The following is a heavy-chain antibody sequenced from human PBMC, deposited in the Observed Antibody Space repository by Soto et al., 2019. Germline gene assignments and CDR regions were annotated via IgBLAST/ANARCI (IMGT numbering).Heavy chain of an antibody. Sequence: PGTGLDWVSSISSSSRFIYYADSVKGRFTISRDNAKNSLYLQMNSLRAEDTAVYYCVFCRAQDGIRDCSTVSAFLLNSSSDL. D-gene: IGHD6-6*01. CDR2: ISSSSRFI. CDR3: VFCRAQDGIRDCSTVSAFLLNSSSDL. V-gene: IGHV3-21*01. J-gene: IGHJ2*01.